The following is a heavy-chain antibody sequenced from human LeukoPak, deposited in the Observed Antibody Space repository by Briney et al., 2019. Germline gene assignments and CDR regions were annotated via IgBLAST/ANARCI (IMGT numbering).Heavy chain of an antibody. CDR1: GGSISSSSYY. CDR3: ARYRYCSSTSCYAPCYYYYMDV. CDR2: IYYSGST. Sequence: PSETLSLTCIVCGGSISSSSYYWGWIRQPPGKGLEGIGSIYYSGSTYYNPSLKSRVTISVDTSKNQFSLKLSSVTAADTAVYYCARYRYCSSTSCYAPCYYYYMDVWGKGTTVTASS. V-gene: IGHV4-39*01. J-gene: IGHJ6*03. D-gene: IGHD2-2*01.